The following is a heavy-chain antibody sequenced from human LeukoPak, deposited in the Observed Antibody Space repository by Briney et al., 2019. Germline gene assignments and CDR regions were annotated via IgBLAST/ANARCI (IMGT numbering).Heavy chain of an antibody. J-gene: IGHJ4*02. CDR3: ARVWAPPTYDSSGYYCDY. D-gene: IGHD3-22*01. CDR2: ISAYNGNT. CDR1: GYTFTSYG. Sequence: AASVTVSCKASGYTFTSYGIRWVRQAPGQGLEWMGWISAYNGNTNYAQKLQGRVTMTTDTSTSTAYMELRSLRSDDTAVYYCARVWAPPTYDSSGYYCDYWGQGTLVTVSS. V-gene: IGHV1-18*01.